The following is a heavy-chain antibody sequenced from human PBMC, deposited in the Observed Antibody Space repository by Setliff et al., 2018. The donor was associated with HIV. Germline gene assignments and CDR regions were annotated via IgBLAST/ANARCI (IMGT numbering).Heavy chain of an antibody. CDR1: GYTFTSYG. CDR3: ARDGPYVAVLIRAFDI. CDR2: ISAYNGNT. D-gene: IGHD3-16*01. V-gene: IGHV1-18*01. Sequence: GASVKVSCKASGYTFTSYGISWVRQAPGQGLEWMGWISAYNGNTKYAQKLQGRVTMTTDTSTSTGYMELRSLRSDDTAVYYCARDGPYVAVLIRAFDIWGQGTMVTVSS. J-gene: IGHJ3*02.